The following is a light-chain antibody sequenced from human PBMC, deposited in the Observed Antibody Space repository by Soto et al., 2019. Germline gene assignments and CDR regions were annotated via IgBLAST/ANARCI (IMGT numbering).Light chain of an antibody. Sequence: EIVMTQSPASLSVSPGDGVTLSCRASQSVASNVAWYQQKPGQGPRLLIHGASTRAAGVPARFSGSGSATDFTHTISSLQSEDFAVYYCQQYHNWPPQYTFGQGTKLQIK. CDR3: QQYHNWPPQYT. J-gene: IGKJ2*01. CDR2: GAS. CDR1: QSVASN. V-gene: IGKV3-15*01.